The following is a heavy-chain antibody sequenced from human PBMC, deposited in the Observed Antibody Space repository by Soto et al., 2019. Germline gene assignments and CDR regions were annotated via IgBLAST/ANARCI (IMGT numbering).Heavy chain of an antibody. CDR1: GGTFSSYT. J-gene: IGHJ6*03. Sequence: QVQLVQSGAEVKKPGSSVKVSCKASGGTFSSYTISWVRQAPGQGLECMGRIIPILGIANYAQKFQGRVTITADKSTSTAYMELSSLRSEDTAVYYCARDIGGYEAYYYYMDVWGKGTTVTVSS. D-gene: IGHD5-12*01. V-gene: IGHV1-69*08. CDR2: IIPILGIA. CDR3: ARDIGGYEAYYYYMDV.